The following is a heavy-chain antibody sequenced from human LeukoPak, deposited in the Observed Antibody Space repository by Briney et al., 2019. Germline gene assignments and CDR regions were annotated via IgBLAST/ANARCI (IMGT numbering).Heavy chain of an antibody. CDR2: INPSGGST. CDR3: ARRFCSSVSCYDDDAFDV. Sequence: ASVKVSCKASGYTSTSYYMHWVRRAPGQGLEWMGIINPSGGSTSYAQKFQGRVTMTTDTSTSTAYLELRSLTSEDTAVYYCARRFCSSVSCYDDDAFDVWGQGTLVTVSS. V-gene: IGHV1-46*01. CDR1: GYTSTSYY. D-gene: IGHD2-2*01. J-gene: IGHJ3*01.